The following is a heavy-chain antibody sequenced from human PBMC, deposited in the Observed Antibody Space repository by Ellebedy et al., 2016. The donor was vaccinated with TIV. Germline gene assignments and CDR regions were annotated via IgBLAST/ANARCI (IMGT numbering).Heavy chain of an antibody. J-gene: IGHJ4*02. CDR2: IYSDGST. Sequence: GESLKISCAVSGFTVATNHMNWVRQAPGKGLEWVSDIYSDGSTYYHDSVKGRFTISRDNSKNTLYLQMNSLTVEDTAVYYCAREPVPTWAFDYWGQGTLVTVSS. CDR3: AREPVPTWAFDY. CDR1: GFTVATNH. V-gene: IGHV3-66*01. D-gene: IGHD4-11*01.